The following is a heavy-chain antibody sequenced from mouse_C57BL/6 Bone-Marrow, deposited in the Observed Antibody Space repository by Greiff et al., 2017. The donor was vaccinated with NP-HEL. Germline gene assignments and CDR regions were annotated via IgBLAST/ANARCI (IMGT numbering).Heavy chain of an antibody. CDR1: GYTFTSYW. CDR2: IYPGSGST. CDR3: ARGHGNYAWFAY. J-gene: IGHJ3*01. V-gene: IGHV1-55*01. D-gene: IGHD2-1*01. Sequence: QVQLKESGAELVKPGASVKMSCKASGYTFTSYWITWVKQRPGQGLEWIGDIYPGSGSTNYNEKFKSKATLTVDTSSSTAYMQLSSLTSEDSAVYYCARGHGNYAWFAYWGQGTLVTVSA.